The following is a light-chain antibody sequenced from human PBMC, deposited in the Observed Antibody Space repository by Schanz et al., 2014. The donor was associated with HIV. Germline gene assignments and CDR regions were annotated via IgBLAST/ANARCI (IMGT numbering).Light chain of an antibody. V-gene: IGLV2-14*01. CDR1: SSDVGGYNY. J-gene: IGLJ2*01. CDR3: SSCSTSTLD. CDR2: DVS. Sequence: QSALTQPASVSGSPGQSITISCTGTSSDVGGYNYVSWYQQHPGKAPKLMIYDVSKRPSGVPDRFSGSKSGNTASLTVSGLQAEDEADYYCSSCSTSTLDFGGGTKLTVL.